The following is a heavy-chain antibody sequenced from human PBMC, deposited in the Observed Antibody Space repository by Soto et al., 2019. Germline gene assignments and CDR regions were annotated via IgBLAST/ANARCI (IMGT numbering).Heavy chain of an antibody. CDR2: IIPIFGTA. CDR3: ARDRSSGWYQRGTFDP. J-gene: IGHJ5*02. D-gene: IGHD6-19*01. Sequence: SVKVSCKASGGTFSSYAISWVRQAPGQGLEWMGGIIPIFGTASYAQKFQGRVTITADESTSTAYMELSSLRSEDTAVYYCARDRSSGWYQRGTFDPWGQGTLVTVSS. V-gene: IGHV1-69*13. CDR1: GGTFSSYA.